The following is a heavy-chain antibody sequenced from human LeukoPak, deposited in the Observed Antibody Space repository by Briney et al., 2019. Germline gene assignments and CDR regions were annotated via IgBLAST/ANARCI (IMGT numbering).Heavy chain of an antibody. CDR1: GGSFSGYY. Sequence: PSETLSLTCAVYGGSFSGYYWSWIRQPPGKGLEWIGEINHSGSTNYNPSLKSQVTISVDTSKNQFSLKLSSVTAADTAVYYCASRPTGVAATTTTISAYYFDYWGQGTLVTVSS. CDR2: INHSGST. CDR3: ASRPTGVAATTTTISAYYFDY. J-gene: IGHJ4*02. V-gene: IGHV4-34*01. D-gene: IGHD2-15*01.